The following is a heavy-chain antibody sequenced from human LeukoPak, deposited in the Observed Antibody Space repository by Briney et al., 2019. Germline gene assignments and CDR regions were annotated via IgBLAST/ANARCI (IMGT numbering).Heavy chain of an antibody. CDR3: AKDPWYSSGLEYFQH. CDR2: ISGSGGST. D-gene: IGHD6-19*01. Sequence: PGGSLRLSCAASGFTVSSNYMSWVRQAPGKGLEWVSAISGSGGSTYYADSVKGRFTISRDNSKNTLYLQMNSLRAEDTAVYYCAKDPWYSSGLEYFQHWGQGTLVTVSS. CDR1: GFTVSSNY. J-gene: IGHJ1*01. V-gene: IGHV3-23*01.